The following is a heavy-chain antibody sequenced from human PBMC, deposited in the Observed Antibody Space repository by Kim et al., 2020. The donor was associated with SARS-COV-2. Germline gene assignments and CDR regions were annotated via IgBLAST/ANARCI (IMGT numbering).Heavy chain of an antibody. Sequence: SGKGRFTSSRDNAKNSLYLQMNSLRAEDTAVYYCARGRAKLAAAMFWFDPWGQGTLVTVSS. D-gene: IGHD2-2*01. CDR3: ARGRAKLAAAMFWFDP. J-gene: IGHJ5*02. V-gene: IGHV3-21*01.